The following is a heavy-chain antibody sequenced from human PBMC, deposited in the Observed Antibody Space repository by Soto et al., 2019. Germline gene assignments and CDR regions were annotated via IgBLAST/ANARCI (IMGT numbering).Heavy chain of an antibody. D-gene: IGHD5-18*01. J-gene: IGHJ4*02. V-gene: IGHV1-18*04. CDR3: ARASGYSYGHNY. Sequence: ASVKVSCKASGYTFSSYGISWVRQAPGKGLEWMGWISAYNGNTNYAQKFQGRVTMTTDTSTSTAYMEVRSLRSDDTAVYYCARASGYSYGHNYWGQGTLVTVSS. CDR2: ISAYNGNT. CDR1: GYTFSSYG.